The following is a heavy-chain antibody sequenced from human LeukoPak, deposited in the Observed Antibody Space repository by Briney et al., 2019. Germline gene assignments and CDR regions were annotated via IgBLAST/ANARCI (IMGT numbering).Heavy chain of an antibody. J-gene: IGHJ4*02. Sequence: GGSLTLSCTGPGIMFNDYTMNWVHQAPGKGLEWVSCISGKSDYIYYADSARGRFTISRDNDKKSVYLRMNNLRVEDTAVYYCAGDNYYGGTPASYWGQGTLVTVSS. D-gene: IGHD2-21*01. V-gene: IGHV3-21*01. CDR1: GIMFNDYT. CDR2: ISGKSDYI. CDR3: AGDNYYGGTPASY.